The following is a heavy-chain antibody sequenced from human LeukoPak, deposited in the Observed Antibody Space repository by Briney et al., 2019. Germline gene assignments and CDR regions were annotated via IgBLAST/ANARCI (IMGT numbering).Heavy chain of an antibody. V-gene: IGHV4-59*01. CDR3: ARVRPYFDWLLGPIDY. J-gene: IGHJ4*02. D-gene: IGHD3-9*01. CDR2: IYYSGST. Sequence: PSETPSLTCTVSGGSISSYYWSWIRQPPGKGLEWIGYIYYSGSTNYNPSLKSRVTISVDTSKNQFSLKLSSVTAADTAVYYCARVRPYFDWLLGPIDYWGQGTLVTVSS. CDR1: GGSISSYY.